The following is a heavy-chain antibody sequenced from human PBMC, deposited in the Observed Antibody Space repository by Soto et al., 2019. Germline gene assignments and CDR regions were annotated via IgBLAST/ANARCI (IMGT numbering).Heavy chain of an antibody. Sequence: SVKVSCKASGGTFSSYAISWVLQAPGQGLEWMGGIIPIFGTANYAQKFQGRVTITADESTSTAYMELSSLRSEDTAVYYCARGRSIAAAGLVDYWGQGTLVTVSS. CDR1: GGTFSSYA. J-gene: IGHJ4*02. CDR2: IIPIFGTA. CDR3: ARGRSIAAAGLVDY. D-gene: IGHD6-13*01. V-gene: IGHV1-69*13.